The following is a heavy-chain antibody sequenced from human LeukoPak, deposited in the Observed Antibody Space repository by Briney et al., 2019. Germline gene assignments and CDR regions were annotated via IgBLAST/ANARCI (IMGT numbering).Heavy chain of an antibody. CDR3: ARNTWGAYCGGDCYDWYFDL. CDR1: GGSISSFY. CDR2: IYYSGST. J-gene: IGHJ2*01. Sequence: PSETLSLTCTASGGSISSFYWSWIRQPPGKGLEWIGYIYYSGSTNYNPSLKSRVTISVDTSKNQFSLKLSSVTAADTAVYYCARNTWGAYCGGDCYDWYFDLWGRGTLVTVSS. D-gene: IGHD2-21*02. V-gene: IGHV4-59*01.